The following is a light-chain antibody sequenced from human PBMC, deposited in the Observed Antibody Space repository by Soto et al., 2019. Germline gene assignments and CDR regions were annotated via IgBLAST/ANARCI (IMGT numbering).Light chain of an antibody. J-gene: IGKJ1*01. CDR2: WAS. CDR1: QSVFYSSNNKNY. V-gene: IGKV4-1*01. CDR3: QQYYRPWT. Sequence: DIVLTQSPDSLAVSLGERATINCKSSQSVFYSSNNKNYLAWYQQKPVQPPKLLIYWASTRESGVPDRFSGSGSGTDFTLTISSLQAEDVAVYYCQQYYRPWTFGQGTKVEIK.